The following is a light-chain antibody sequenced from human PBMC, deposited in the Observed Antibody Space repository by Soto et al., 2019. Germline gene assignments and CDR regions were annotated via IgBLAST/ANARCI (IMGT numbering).Light chain of an antibody. Sequence: QSALTQPASVSGSPGQSITISCTGTSSDVGGYKYVSWYQQHPGKAPKLMIYEVSNRPSGVSNRFSGSKSGNTASLTISGLQAEDEADYHCTSYTSSSTYVFGSGTKVTVL. CDR1: SSDVGGYKY. CDR3: TSYTSSSTYV. V-gene: IGLV2-14*01. CDR2: EVS. J-gene: IGLJ1*01.